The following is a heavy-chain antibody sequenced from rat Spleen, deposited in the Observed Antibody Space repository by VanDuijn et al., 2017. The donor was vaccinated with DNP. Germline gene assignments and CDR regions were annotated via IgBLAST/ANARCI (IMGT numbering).Heavy chain of an antibody. J-gene: IGHJ2*01. CDR3: ARWVWYFDY. CDR1: GYSITSNY. CDR2: INFSGST. V-gene: IGHV3-1*01. Sequence: EVRLQESGPGLVKPSQSLSLTCSVTGYSITSNYWGWVRKFPGNKLEYIGHINFSGSTNYNPSLKSQISITRDTSKNQFFLHLNSVTTEDTATYYCARWVWYFDYWGQGVMVTVSS.